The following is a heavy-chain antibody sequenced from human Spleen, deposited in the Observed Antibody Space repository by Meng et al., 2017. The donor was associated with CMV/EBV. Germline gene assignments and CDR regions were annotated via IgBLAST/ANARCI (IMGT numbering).Heavy chain of an antibody. CDR2: IYYSGST. V-gene: IGHV4-39*01. J-gene: IGHJ5*02. CDR3: ARHLIAAAGTGWSDP. D-gene: IGHD6-13*01. Sequence: SETLSLTCTVSGGSISSSSYYWGWIRQPPGKGLEWIGSIYYSGSTYYNPSLKSRVTISVDTSKNQFSLKLSSLTAADTAVYYCARHLIAAAGTGWSDPWGQGTLVTVSS. CDR1: GGSISSSSYY.